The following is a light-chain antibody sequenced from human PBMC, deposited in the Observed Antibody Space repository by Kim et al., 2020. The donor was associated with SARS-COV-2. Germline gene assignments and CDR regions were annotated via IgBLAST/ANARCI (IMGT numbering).Light chain of an antibody. CDR3: QQYGGSPRT. J-gene: IGKJ1*01. CDR1: QSVASSY. V-gene: IGKV3-20*01. Sequence: IVLTQSPGTLSLSPGERATLSCRASQSVASSYLAWYQQRPGQSPRLLIYGASSRATGTPDRFSGSGSGTDFTLTISRLEPEDFAVYYCQQYGGSPRTFGQGTKVDIK. CDR2: GAS.